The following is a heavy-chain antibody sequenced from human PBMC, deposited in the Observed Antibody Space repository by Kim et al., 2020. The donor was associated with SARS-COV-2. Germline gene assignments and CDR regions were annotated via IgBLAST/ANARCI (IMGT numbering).Heavy chain of an antibody. CDR3: AIAKSGVQFRTVGTLHF. V-gene: IGHV4-31*03. J-gene: IGHJ3*01. Sequence: SETLSLTCTVSGDSISSAGYYWNWIRLRPGKGLEWIGYIFDSETTYYSSSLKSRVSMSIDAYKKQFSLKFNSVTAADTAVYFCAIAKSGVQFRTVGTLHFWGQGTVVTVSS. D-gene: IGHD2-21*02. CDR2: IFDSETT. CDR1: GDSISSAGYY.